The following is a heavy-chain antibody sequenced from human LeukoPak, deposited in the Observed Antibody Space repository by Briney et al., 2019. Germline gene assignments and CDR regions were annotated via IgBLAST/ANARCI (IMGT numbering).Heavy chain of an antibody. CDR3: ARAPVVAIYFDY. Sequence: SETLSLTCAVSGGSISSSNWWSWVRQPPGKGLEWIGEIYHSGSTNYNPSLKSRVTISVDTSKNHFSLTLSSVTAADTAVYYCARAPVVAIYFDYWGQGTLVTVSS. CDR1: GGSISSSNW. D-gene: IGHD5-12*01. V-gene: IGHV4-4*02. CDR2: IYHSGST. J-gene: IGHJ4*02.